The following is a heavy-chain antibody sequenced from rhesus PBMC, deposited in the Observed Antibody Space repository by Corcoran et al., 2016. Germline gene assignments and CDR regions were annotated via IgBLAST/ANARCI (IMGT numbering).Heavy chain of an antibody. CDR3: ATDCTGSGCYFDY. CDR2: VDPEDGEA. J-gene: IGHJ4*01. D-gene: IGHD2-21*01. V-gene: IGHV1-111*02. Sequence: EVQLVQSGAEVKKPGASVKISCKASGYTFTDYYLHWVRQAPGKGLEWMGRVDPEDGEARHAQKFQDRVTITEDTSTDTAYMELSSLRSEDTAVYYCATDCTGSGCYFDYWGQGVLVTVSS. CDR1: GYTFTDYY.